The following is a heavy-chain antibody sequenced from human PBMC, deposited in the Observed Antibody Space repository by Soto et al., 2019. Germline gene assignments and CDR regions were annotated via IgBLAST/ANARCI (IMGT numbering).Heavy chain of an antibody. Sequence: PGGSLRLSCAASGFTFSSYAMHWVRQAPGKGLEWVAVISYDGSNKYYADSVKGRFTISRDNSKNTLYLQMNSLRAEDTAVYYCARGDIVLVPAAMYWFDPWGQGT. J-gene: IGHJ5*02. CDR2: ISYDGSNK. V-gene: IGHV3-30-3*01. CDR3: ARGDIVLVPAAMYWFDP. D-gene: IGHD2-2*01. CDR1: GFTFSSYA.